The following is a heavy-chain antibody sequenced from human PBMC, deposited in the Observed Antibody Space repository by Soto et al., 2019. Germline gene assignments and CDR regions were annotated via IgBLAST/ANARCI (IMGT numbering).Heavy chain of an antibody. D-gene: IGHD7-27*01. CDR2: MNPNSGNT. CDR1: GYMFTSYD. Sequence: QVQLVQSGAEVKKPGASVKVSCKASGYMFTSYDINWVRQATGQGFEWMGWMNPNSGNTGYAQKFQGRVTMTRDTYITTAYMELNSLRSEDAAVYDCARRPRTWGFDYWGQGTLVTVSS. J-gene: IGHJ4*02. CDR3: ARRPRTWGFDY. V-gene: IGHV1-8*01.